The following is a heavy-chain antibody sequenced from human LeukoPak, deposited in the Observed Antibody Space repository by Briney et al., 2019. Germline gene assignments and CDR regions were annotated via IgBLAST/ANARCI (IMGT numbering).Heavy chain of an antibody. J-gene: IGHJ4*02. V-gene: IGHV3-48*01. CDR1: GFTFSSYS. CDR3: ARTSPGYSYGYSFPKDY. CDR2: ISSSSSTI. D-gene: IGHD5-18*01. Sequence: PGGSLRLSCAASGFTFSSYSMNWVRQAPGKGLEWVSYISSSSSTIYYADSVKGRFTISRDNAKNSLYPQMNSLRAEDTAVYYCARTSPGYSYGYSFPKDYWGQGTLVTVSS.